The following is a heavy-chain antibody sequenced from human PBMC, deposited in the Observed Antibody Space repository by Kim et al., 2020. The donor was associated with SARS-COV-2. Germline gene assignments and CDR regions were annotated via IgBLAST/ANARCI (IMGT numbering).Heavy chain of an antibody. CDR2: INHSGST. CDR3: ARCESTYSSGWYRPHAEYFQH. V-gene: IGHV4-34*01. D-gene: IGHD6-19*01. CDR1: GGSFSGYY. Sequence: SETLSLTCAVYGGSFSGYYWSWIRQPPGKGLEWIGEINHSGSTNYNPSLKSRVTISVDTSKNQFSLKLSAVTAADTAVYYCARCESTYSSGWYRPHAEYFQHWGQGTLVTVSS. J-gene: IGHJ1*01.